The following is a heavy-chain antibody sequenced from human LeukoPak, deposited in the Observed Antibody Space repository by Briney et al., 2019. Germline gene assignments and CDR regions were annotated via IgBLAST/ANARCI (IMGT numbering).Heavy chain of an antibody. CDR1: GFTFSSYA. CDR3: ARASPSWYYYYGMDV. CDR2: ISYDGSNK. D-gene: IGHD2-2*01. Sequence: GGSLRLSCAASGFTFSSYAMHWVRQAPGKGLEWVAVISYDGSNKYYADSVKGRFTISRDNSKNTLYLRMNSLRAEDTAVYYCARASPSWYYYYGMDVWGQGTTVTVSS. V-gene: IGHV3-30-3*01. J-gene: IGHJ6*02.